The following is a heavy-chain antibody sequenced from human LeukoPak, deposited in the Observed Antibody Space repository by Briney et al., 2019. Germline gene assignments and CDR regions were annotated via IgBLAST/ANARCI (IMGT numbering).Heavy chain of an antibody. J-gene: IGHJ5*02. CDR2: IYYSGST. D-gene: IGHD6-19*01. CDR3: AREAVIAVAEDWFDP. V-gene: IGHV4-39*07. Sequence: SETLSLTCSVSGDSISSSSSYWGWIRQPPGKGLEWIGSIYYSGSTYYNPSLKSRVTISVDTSKNQFSLKLSSVTAADTAVYYCAREAVIAVAEDWFDPWGQGTLVTVSS. CDR1: GDSISSSSSY.